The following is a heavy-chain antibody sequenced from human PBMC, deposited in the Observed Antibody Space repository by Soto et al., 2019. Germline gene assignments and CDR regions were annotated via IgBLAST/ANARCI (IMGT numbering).Heavy chain of an antibody. CDR3: ARGLVRIFGVVNDYYYGMDV. J-gene: IGHJ6*02. CDR2: MNPNSGNT. CDR1: GYTFTSYD. D-gene: IGHD3-3*01. V-gene: IGHV1-8*01. Sequence: GASVKVSCKASGYTFTSYDINWVRQATGQGLEWMGWMNPNSGNTGYAQKFQGRVTMTRNTSISTAYMELSSLRSEDTAVYYCARGLVRIFGVVNDYYYGMDVWGQGTTVTVSS.